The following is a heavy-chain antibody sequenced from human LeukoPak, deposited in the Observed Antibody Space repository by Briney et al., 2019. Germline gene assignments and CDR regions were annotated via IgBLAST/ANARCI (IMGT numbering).Heavy chain of an antibody. CDR2: IYYSGST. Sequence: RTSETLSLTCTVSGGSISSYYWSWIRQPPGKGLEWIGYIYYSGSTNYNPSLKSRVTISVDTSKNQFSLKLSSVTAADTAVYYCAKDPRWEELPHLFDYWGQGTLVTVSS. J-gene: IGHJ4*02. CDR3: AKDPRWEELPHLFDY. D-gene: IGHD1-26*01. CDR1: GGSISSYY. V-gene: IGHV4-59*01.